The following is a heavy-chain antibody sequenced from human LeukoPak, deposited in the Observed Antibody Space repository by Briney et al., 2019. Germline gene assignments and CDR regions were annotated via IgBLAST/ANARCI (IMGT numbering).Heavy chain of an antibody. Sequence: GGSLRLSCAASGFSFSTYSMNWVRQAPGKGLEWVSYISSSSSTTHFADSVKGRFTISRDNAKNSLYLQMSSLRAEDTAVYYCARSLAARHNWFDPWGQGTLVTVSS. J-gene: IGHJ5*02. CDR1: GFSFSTYS. CDR2: ISSSSSTT. CDR3: ARSLAARHNWFDP. V-gene: IGHV3-48*04. D-gene: IGHD6-6*01.